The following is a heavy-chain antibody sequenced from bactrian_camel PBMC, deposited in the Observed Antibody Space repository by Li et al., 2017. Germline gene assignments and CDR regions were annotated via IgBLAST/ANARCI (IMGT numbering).Heavy chain of an antibody. J-gene: IGHJ6*01. CDR1: GSTYA. CDR3: STDVREPFLCGARDGDIFRF. Sequence: HVQLVESGGGSAQAGGSLTLSCTASGSTYAMGWFRQPPGQEREGVASAYSPSGLKTYAASVKGRFGVSEDISKNTLYLGLNRLKPESTATYYCSTDVREPFLCGARDGDIFRFWGQGTQVTVS. D-gene: IGHD5*01. V-gene: IGHV3S54*01. CDR2: AYSPSGLK.